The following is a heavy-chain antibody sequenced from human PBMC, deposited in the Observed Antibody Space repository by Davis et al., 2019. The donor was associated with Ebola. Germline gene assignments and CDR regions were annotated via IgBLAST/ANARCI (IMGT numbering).Heavy chain of an antibody. CDR3: AKDRRPDSSPYDY. D-gene: IGHD3-22*01. V-gene: IGHV3-23*01. CDR1: GFIFRSYV. J-gene: IGHJ4*02. Sequence: GESLKISCAASGFIFRSYVMSWLRQAPGKGLEWVSTFGTSGDTYYADSVKGRFTISRDNSKNTLYLQMNSLRAEDTAVYYCAKDRRPDSSPYDYWGQGTLVTVSS. CDR2: FGTSGDT.